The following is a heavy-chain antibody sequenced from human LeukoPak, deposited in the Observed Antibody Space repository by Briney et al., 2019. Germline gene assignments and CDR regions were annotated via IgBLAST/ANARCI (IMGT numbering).Heavy chain of an antibody. CDR1: GGSISSYY. Sequence: SETLSLTCTVSGGSISSYYWSWIRQPAGKGLEWIGRIYTSGSTNYNPSLKSRVTMSVDTSKNQFSLKLNSVTAADTAMYYCARQFAPMALYHFDYWGRGSLVTVSS. CDR2: IYTSGST. D-gene: IGHD3-16*01. V-gene: IGHV4-4*07. CDR3: ARQFAPMALYHFDY. J-gene: IGHJ4*02.